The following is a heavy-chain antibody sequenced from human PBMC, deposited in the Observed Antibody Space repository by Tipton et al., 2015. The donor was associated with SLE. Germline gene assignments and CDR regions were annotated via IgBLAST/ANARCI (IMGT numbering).Heavy chain of an antibody. CDR2: VYFDGST. CDR3: ARHPKRESGSQFLFDY. CDR1: ADSFTHYH. Sequence: LRLSCTVSADSFTHYHWSWVRQSPGKGLEWIGYVYFDGSTNYNPSLKSRVTISVDTSKNQFSLKLKSVTAADTAVYYCARHPKRESGSQFLFDYWGQGTLVTVSS. V-gene: IGHV4-59*08. J-gene: IGHJ4*02. D-gene: IGHD2-21*01.